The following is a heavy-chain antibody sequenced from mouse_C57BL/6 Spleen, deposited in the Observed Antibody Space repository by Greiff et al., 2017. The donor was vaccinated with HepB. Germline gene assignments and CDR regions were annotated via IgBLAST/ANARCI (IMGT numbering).Heavy chain of an antibody. D-gene: IGHD1-3*01. CDR3: ARSNEGKGDYED. CDR1: GFNFKDYY. Sequence: VQLQQSGAELVKPGASVKLSCTASGFNFKDYYMHWVKQRTEQGLEWIGRIDPEDGETKYAPKFQGKTTITADPSSNTAYLQLSSLTSEDTAVYYSARSNEGKGDYEDWGKGTTLTVAS. CDR2: IDPEDGET. V-gene: IGHV14-2*01. J-gene: IGHJ2*01.